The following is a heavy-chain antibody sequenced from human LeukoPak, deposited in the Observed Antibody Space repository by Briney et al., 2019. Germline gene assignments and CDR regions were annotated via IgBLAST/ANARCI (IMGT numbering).Heavy chain of an antibody. V-gene: IGHV3-30*01. J-gene: IGHJ6*02. Sequence: GRSLRLSCAASGFTFSNYAMHWVRQAPGKGLEWVAVVSYDGSNKYYAGSVKGRFTISRDNSRNTLYLQMDSLRGEDTALYYCARRPPASVMDVWGQGTTVTVSS. D-gene: IGHD2-2*01. CDR1: GFTFSNYA. CDR3: ARRPPASVMDV. CDR2: VSYDGSNK.